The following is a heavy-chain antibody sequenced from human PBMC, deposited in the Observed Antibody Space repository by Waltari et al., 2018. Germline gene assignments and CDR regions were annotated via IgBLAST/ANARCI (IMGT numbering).Heavy chain of an antibody. J-gene: IGHJ6*03. CDR2: IMPDISET. D-gene: IGHD3-10*01. V-gene: IGHV1-69*02. CDR1: GGPFTSDS. CDR3: AGGDGGYYYYKMDV. Sequence: QVQLVQSGAGAKKRGSSGRVACRDSGGPFTSDSVNWVRQAPGKGLEWMGRIMPDISETKYAVKFQGRITITADKSTGTVYMELSSLRSDDTAVYYCAGGDGGYYYYKMDVWGQGTTVTVSS.